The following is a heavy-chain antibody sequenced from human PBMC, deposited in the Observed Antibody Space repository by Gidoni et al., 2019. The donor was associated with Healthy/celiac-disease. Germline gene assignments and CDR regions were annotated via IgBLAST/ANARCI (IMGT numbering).Heavy chain of an antibody. V-gene: IGHV4-34*01. J-gene: IGHJ5*02. D-gene: IGHD2-2*01. CDR1: GGSFSGYY. CDR2: INHSGST. CDR3: ARAVVVVPAAMGGFDP. Sequence: QVQLQQWGAGLLKPSETLSLTCAVYGGSFSGYYWSWIRQPPGKGLEWIGEINHSGSTNYNPSLKSRVTISVDTSKNQFSLKLSSVTAADTAVYYCARAVVVVPAAMGGFDPWGQGTLVTVSS.